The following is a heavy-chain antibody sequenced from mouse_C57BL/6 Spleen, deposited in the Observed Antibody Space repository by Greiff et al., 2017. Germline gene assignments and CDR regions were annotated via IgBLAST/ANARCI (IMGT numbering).Heavy chain of an antibody. D-gene: IGHD1-1*01. J-gene: IGHJ2*01. CDR1: GYAFSSSW. Sequence: QVQLQQSGPELVKPGASVKISCKASGYAFSSSWMNWVKQRPGKGLEWIGRIYPGDGATNYNGKFKGKAILTADKSSSTAYMQLSSLTSEDSAVYFCARWNYYGSDYYFDYWGQGTTLTVSS. CDR2: IYPGDGAT. V-gene: IGHV1-82*01. CDR3: ARWNYYGSDYYFDY.